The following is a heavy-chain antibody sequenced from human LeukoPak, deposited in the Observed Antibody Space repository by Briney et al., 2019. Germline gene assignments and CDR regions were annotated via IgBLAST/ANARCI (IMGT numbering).Heavy chain of an antibody. V-gene: IGHV3-30*18. Sequence: PGGSLRLSCAASGFTFSSYGMHWVRQAPGKGLEWVAVISYDGSNKYYADSVKGRFTISRDNSKNTLYLQMNSLRAEDTAVYYCAKGAAAGRAYFDYWGQGTLVTVSS. CDR3: AKGAAAGRAYFDY. CDR1: GFTFSSYG. J-gene: IGHJ4*02. CDR2: ISYDGSNK. D-gene: IGHD6-13*01.